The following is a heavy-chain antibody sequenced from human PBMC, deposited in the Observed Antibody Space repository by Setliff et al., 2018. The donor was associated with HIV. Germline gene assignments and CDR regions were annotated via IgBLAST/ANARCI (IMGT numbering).Heavy chain of an antibody. D-gene: IGHD1-1*01. J-gene: IGHJ4*02. CDR3: ASARIPTGGTSTSLDF. Sequence: PGGSLRLSCAASGFTFSSYWMSWVRQPPGKGLEWVANIKQDGSEQYYVDSVKGRFTISRDNAKNSLYLQMNTLKVEDTAVYYCASARIPTGGTSTSLDFWGQGALVTVSS. V-gene: IGHV3-7*03. CDR1: GFTFSSYW. CDR2: IKQDGSEQ.